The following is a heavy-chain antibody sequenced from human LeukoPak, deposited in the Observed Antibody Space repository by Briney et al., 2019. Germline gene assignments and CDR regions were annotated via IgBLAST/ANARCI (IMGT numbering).Heavy chain of an antibody. V-gene: IGHV4-59*01. CDR1: GGSISSYY. J-gene: IGHJ6*03. CDR2: ICYSGST. CDR3: ARADQGGWPPAAYYMDV. D-gene: IGHD6-13*01. Sequence: SETLSLTCTVSGGSISSYYWSWIRQPPGKGLEWIGYICYSGSTNYNPSLKSRVTISVDTSKNQFSLKLSSVTAADTAVYYCARADQGGWPPAAYYMDVWGKGTTVTVSS.